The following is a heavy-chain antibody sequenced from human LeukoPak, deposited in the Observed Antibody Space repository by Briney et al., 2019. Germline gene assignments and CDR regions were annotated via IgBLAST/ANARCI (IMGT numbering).Heavy chain of an antibody. V-gene: IGHV4-39*01. CDR3: ARLYCGGECYSGYFDY. CDR2: IYYTGST. D-gene: IGHD2-21*01. Sequence: SETLSLTCTVTGGSISSSSWYWDWIRQPPGKGLEWIGTIYYTGSTYYNPSLKSRVTISVDTSKDQFSLKLSSVTAADTAVYYCARLYCGGECYSGYFDYWGQGTLVTVSS. CDR1: GGSISSSSWY. J-gene: IGHJ4*02.